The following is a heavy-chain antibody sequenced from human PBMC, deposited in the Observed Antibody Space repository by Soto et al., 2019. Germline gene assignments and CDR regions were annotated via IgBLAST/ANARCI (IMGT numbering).Heavy chain of an antibody. D-gene: IGHD6-6*01. J-gene: IGHJ5*02. V-gene: IGHV4-31*11. CDR2: IYSSGST. Sequence: QVQLQESGPRLVKPSQTLSLSCAVSGGSIISASYSWNWIRQSPGRGLEWIGHIYSSGSTYYNPSLKCRVPISVDTSNTQSSLKLPSVTAADPAVYFCAREDAARIERWFDAWGQGILVTVSS. CDR1: GGSIISASYS. CDR3: AREDAARIERWFDA.